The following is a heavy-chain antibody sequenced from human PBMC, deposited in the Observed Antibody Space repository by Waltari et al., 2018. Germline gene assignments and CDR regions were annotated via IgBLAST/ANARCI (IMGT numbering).Heavy chain of an antibody. V-gene: IGHV1-69*06. CDR3: ARGDGERNYYYYYGMDV. D-gene: IGHD4-17*01. CDR2: IIPIFGTA. Sequence: QVQLVQSGAEVKKPGSSVKVSCKASGGTFSSYAISWVRQAPGQGLEWMGGIIPIFGTANYAQKFQGRVTMTRDTSIGTVYMELSSLRSEDTAVYYCARGDGERNYYYYYGMDVWGQGTTVTVSS. CDR1: GGTFSSYA. J-gene: IGHJ6*02.